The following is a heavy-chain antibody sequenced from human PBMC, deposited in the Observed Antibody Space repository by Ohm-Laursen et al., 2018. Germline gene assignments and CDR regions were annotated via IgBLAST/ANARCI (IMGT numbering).Heavy chain of an antibody. CDR3: ACRITGTPGPFDY. Sequence: GSLRLSCAASGFTFSYYAMSWVRQAPGKGLEWVSAISGSGGTTYYADSVKGRFTISRDNSKNTLYLQMNSLRAEDTALYYCACRITGTPGPFDYWGQGTLVTVSS. V-gene: IGHV3-23*01. CDR2: ISGSGGTT. J-gene: IGHJ4*02. CDR1: GFTFSYYA. D-gene: IGHD1-20*01.